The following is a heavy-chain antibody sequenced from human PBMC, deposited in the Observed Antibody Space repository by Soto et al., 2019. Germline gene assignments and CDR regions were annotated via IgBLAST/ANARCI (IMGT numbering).Heavy chain of an antibody. J-gene: IGHJ6*01. D-gene: IGHD3-10*01. CDR3: AHRRWVRGFTPYQDV. V-gene: IGHV2-5*02. CDR2: IYWDDDN. CDR1: GFSLTTNGMG. Sequence: QITLKESGPTLVKPTQTLTLTCTFSGFSLTTNGMGVGWIRQPPGKALEWLGIIYWDDDNRHSPSLKTRLTTTTNNSKNQVDPTLTHSDPVDTASYYRAHRRWVRGFTPYQDVWGNGPKVTVSS.